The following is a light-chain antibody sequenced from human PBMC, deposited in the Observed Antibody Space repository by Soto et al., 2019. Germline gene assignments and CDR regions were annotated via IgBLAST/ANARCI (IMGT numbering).Light chain of an antibody. Sequence: QPVLTQPPSMSGAPGQRVTISCTGSSSNIGAGYDVHWYQLLPGTAPKLLIYGNTNRPSGVPDRFSDSKSGTSASLAITGLRAEDEADYYCQSHDSSLNSWVFGGGTKLTVL. V-gene: IGLV1-40*01. CDR3: QSHDSSLNSWV. CDR1: SSNIGAGYD. CDR2: GNT. J-gene: IGLJ3*02.